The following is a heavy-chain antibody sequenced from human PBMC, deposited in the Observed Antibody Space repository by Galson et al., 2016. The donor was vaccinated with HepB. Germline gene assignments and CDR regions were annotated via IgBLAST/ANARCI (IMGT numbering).Heavy chain of an antibody. V-gene: IGHV1-3*04. D-gene: IGHD1-26*01. CDR2: INTANGNT. Sequence: SVKVSCKASGYTFSSYAMHWVRQAPGQRLEWMGWINTANGNTKYSQKLQGRVTITRDTSASTAYMELSSLKSEDTAVYYCARGIFSGCYSTGWYYFDYWGQGILVTVSS. CDR3: ARGIFSGCYSTGWYYFDY. CDR1: GYTFSSYA. J-gene: IGHJ4*02.